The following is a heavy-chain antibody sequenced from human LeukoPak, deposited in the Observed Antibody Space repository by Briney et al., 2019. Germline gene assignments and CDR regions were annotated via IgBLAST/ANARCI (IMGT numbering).Heavy chain of an antibody. Sequence: SETLSLTCTVSGGSISSYYWSWIRQPPRKGLEWIGYIYYSGSTNYNPSLKSRVTISVDTSKNQFSLKLSSVTAADTAVYYCAREAARFDIWGQGTMVTVSS. CDR1: GGSISSYY. J-gene: IGHJ3*02. CDR2: IYYSGST. V-gene: IGHV4-59*12. CDR3: AREAARFDI.